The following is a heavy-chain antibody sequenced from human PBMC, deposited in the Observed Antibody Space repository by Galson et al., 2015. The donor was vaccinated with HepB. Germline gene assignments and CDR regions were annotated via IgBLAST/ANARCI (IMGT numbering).Heavy chain of an antibody. J-gene: IGHJ4*02. V-gene: IGHV3-15*01. CDR1: GFTFSNAW. CDR2: IKSKTDGGTT. Sequence: LRLSCAASGFTFSNAWMNWVRQAPGKGLEWVGRIKSKTDGGTTDYAAPVKGRFTISRDDSENTLYLQMNGLKTEDTAVYYCTAGPNFDFWSGYYTHYYFDYWGRGTLVTVSS. D-gene: IGHD3-3*01. CDR3: TAGPNFDFWSGYYTHYYFDY.